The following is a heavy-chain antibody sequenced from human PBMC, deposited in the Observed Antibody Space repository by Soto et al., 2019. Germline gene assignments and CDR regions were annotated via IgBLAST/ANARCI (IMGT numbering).Heavy chain of an antibody. Sequence: PRTATTSETLSLTCTVSGGSISSYYWSWIRQPPGKGLEWIGYIYYSGSTNYNPSLKSRVTISVDTSKNQFSLKLSSVTAADTAVYYCARGQRAGFGELFHWGAFDIWGQGTMVTVSS. V-gene: IGHV4-59*01. J-gene: IGHJ3*02. CDR3: ARGQRAGFGELFHWGAFDI. CDR1: GGSISSYY. CDR2: IYYSGST. D-gene: IGHD3-10*01.